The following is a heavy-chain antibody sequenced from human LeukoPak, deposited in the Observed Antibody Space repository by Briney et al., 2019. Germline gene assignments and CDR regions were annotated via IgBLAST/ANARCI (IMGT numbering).Heavy chain of an antibody. Sequence: SETLSLTCTVSGGSISSSSYYWGWIRQPPGKGLEWIGSIYYSGCTYYNPSLKSRVTISVDTSKNQFSLKLSSVTAADTAVYYCARRTTVTSDYYYYMDVWGKGTTVTVSS. CDR3: ARRTTVTSDYYYYMDV. CDR1: GGSISSSSYY. D-gene: IGHD4-17*01. J-gene: IGHJ6*03. CDR2: IYYSGCT. V-gene: IGHV4-39*01.